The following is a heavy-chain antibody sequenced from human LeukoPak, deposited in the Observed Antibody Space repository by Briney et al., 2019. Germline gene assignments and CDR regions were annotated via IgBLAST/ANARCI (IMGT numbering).Heavy chain of an antibody. CDR2: LNPSSGNT. V-gene: IGHV1-8*01. CDR1: GYTFTIYD. CDR3: ATHTYYYSSGGFDY. D-gene: IGHD3-10*01. Sequence: ASVKLFFNASGYTFTIYDIHWVRHATGQGPEWMGWLNPSSGNTGFAQRFQGTVNMTRDTSINTAYFELSSLTSEDTAVYYCATHTYYYSSGGFDYWGQGTLVTVSS. J-gene: IGHJ4*02.